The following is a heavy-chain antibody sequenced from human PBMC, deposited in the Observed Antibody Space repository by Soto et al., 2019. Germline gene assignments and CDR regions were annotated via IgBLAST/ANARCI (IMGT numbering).Heavy chain of an antibody. V-gene: IGHV3-9*01. J-gene: IGHJ6*02. CDR2: ISWNSDDI. Sequence: EVQLVESGGGLAQPGGSLRVSCAASGFTFDDYAMHRVRQARGKGLEWVSDISWNSDDINYAESVKGRFTISRDNAKNSLYLQMSSLRPEDTALYFCATDITGGSYYYGMDVWGQGTTVTVSS. D-gene: IGHD1-26*01. CDR1: GFTFDDYA. CDR3: ATDITGGSYYYGMDV.